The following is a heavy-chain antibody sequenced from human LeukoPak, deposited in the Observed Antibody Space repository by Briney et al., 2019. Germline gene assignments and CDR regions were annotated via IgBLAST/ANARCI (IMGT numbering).Heavy chain of an antibody. D-gene: IGHD3-9*01. V-gene: IGHV3-23*01. CDR2: ISGSGGST. CDR1: GFTFSSYA. J-gene: IGHJ4*02. Sequence: GSLRLSCAASGFTFSSYAMSWVRQAPGKGLGWVSAISGSGGSTYYADSVKGRFTISRDNSKNTLYLQMNSLRAEDTAVYYCAKMYDILTGPQRSYFDYWGQGTLVTVSS. CDR3: AKMYDILTGPQRSYFDY.